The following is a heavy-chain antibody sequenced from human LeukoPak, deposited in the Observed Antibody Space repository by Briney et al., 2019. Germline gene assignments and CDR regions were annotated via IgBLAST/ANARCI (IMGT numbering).Heavy chain of an antibody. CDR1: GGSISFYY. Sequence: SETLSLTCTVSGGSISFYYWSWIRQPPGKGLEWIGYIYYSGGSNYNPSLKSRVTISVDTSKKQFSLKLSSVTAADTAVYYCARRPDGTSHFDYWGQGTLVTVSS. D-gene: IGHD6-6*01. V-gene: IGHV4-59*08. CDR2: IYYSGGS. J-gene: IGHJ4*02. CDR3: ARRPDGTSHFDY.